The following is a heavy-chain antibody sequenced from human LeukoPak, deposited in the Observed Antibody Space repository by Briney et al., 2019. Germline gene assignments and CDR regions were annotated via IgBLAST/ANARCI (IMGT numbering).Heavy chain of an antibody. CDR1: GYTFTSYD. J-gene: IGHJ6*03. CDR3: ARSAKYYYYYYMDV. Sequence: EASVKVSFKASGYTFTSYDINWVRQATGQGLEWMGWMNPNSGNTGYAQKFQGRVTMTRNTSISTAYMELSSLRSEDTAVYYCARSAKYYYYYYMDVWGKGTTVTVSS. CDR2: MNPNSGNT. V-gene: IGHV1-8*01.